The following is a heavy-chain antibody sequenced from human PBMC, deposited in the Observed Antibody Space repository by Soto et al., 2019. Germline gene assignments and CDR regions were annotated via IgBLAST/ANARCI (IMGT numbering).Heavy chain of an antibody. CDR1: GFTFSSYS. CDR3: ARGYWYFDL. Sequence: PGGSLRLSCAASGFTFSSYSMNWVRQAPGKGLEWVSYISSSSNTIYYADSVKGRFTISRDNAKNSLYLQMNSLRAEDTAVYYCARGYWYFDLWGRGTLVTVSS. V-gene: IGHV3-48*01. CDR2: ISSSSNTI. J-gene: IGHJ2*01.